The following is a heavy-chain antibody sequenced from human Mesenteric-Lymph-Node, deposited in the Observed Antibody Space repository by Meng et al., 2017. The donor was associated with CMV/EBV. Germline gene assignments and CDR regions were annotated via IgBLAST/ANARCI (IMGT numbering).Heavy chain of an antibody. CDR1: GFTFSSYS. CDR3: ARMTIAARFDF. Sequence: ETLSLTCAASGFTFSSYSMNWVRQAPGKGLEWVSYISSSSSTIYYADSVKGRFTISRDNAKNSLYLQINSLRAEDTAVYYCARMTIAARFDFWGQGTLVTVSS. J-gene: IGHJ4*02. D-gene: IGHD6-6*01. CDR2: ISSSSSTI. V-gene: IGHV3-48*04.